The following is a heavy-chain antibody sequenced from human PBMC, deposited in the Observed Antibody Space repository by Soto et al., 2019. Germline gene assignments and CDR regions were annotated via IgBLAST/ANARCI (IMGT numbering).Heavy chain of an antibody. CDR2: IIPIFGTA. CDR3: VSEAYYSGDCYDYFDL. J-gene: IGHJ2*01. Sequence: QVQLVQSGAEVKKPGSSVKVSCKASGGTFSSYAISWVRQAPGQGLEWMGGIIPIFGTANYAQKFQGRVTITADESTSTDYMELSSLRSEETAVYYCVSEAYYSGDCYDYFDLWGRGTLLTVSS. V-gene: IGHV1-69*01. D-gene: IGHD2-21*02. CDR1: GGTFSSYA.